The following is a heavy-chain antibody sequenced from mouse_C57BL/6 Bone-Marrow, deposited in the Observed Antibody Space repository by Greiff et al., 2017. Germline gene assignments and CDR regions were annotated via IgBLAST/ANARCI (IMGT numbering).Heavy chain of an antibody. V-gene: IGHV1-26*01. CDR1: GYTFTDYY. D-gene: IGHD1-1*01. CDR3: ARDYYGSSWYFDY. Sequence: VQLQQSGPELVKPGASVKISCKASGYTFTDYYMNWVKQSHGKSLEWIGDINPNNGGTSYNQKLKGKATLTVDKSSSTAYMELRSLTSEDSAVSYCARDYYGSSWYFDYWGQGTILTVSS. J-gene: IGHJ2*01. CDR2: INPNNGGT.